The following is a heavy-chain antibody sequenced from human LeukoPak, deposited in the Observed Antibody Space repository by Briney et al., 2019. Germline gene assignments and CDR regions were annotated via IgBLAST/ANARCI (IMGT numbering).Heavy chain of an antibody. CDR1: GFTFSSYW. CDR3: ARDGGGDYYDSSDNFDY. D-gene: IGHD3-22*01. V-gene: IGHV3-74*01. CDR2: INSDGSST. Sequence: GGSLRLSCAASGFTFSSYWMHWVRHAPGKGLVWVSRINSDGSSTSYADSVKGRFTISRDNAKNTLYLQMNSLRAEDTAVYYCARDGGGDYYDSSDNFDYWGQGTLVTVSS. J-gene: IGHJ4*02.